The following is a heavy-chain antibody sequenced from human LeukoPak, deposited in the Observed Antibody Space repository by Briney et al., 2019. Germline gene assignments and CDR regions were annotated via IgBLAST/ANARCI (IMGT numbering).Heavy chain of an antibody. CDR3: ASAQTFDY. Sequence: GGSLRLSCAASGFTFSNYWMSWVRQAPGKGLEWVANIKQDGSEKYYADSVKGRFTISRDNAKSSLYLQLNSLRVEDTAVYHCASAQTFDYWGQGTLVTVSS. CDR1: GFTFSNYW. V-gene: IGHV3-7*05. J-gene: IGHJ4*02. CDR2: IKQDGSEK.